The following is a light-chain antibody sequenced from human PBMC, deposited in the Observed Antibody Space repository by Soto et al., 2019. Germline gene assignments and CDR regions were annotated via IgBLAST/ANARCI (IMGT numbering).Light chain of an antibody. V-gene: IGKV1-5*03. CDR3: QQYNSYPWT. Sequence: DIQMTQSPSTLSASVGDRVTITCRASQRISSWLAWYQQKPGKAPKLLIYEASSLEGGVPSRFSGSGSGTEFTLTISSLQPDDFATDYCQQYNSYPWTFGQGTKVEIK. J-gene: IGKJ1*01. CDR2: EAS. CDR1: QRISSW.